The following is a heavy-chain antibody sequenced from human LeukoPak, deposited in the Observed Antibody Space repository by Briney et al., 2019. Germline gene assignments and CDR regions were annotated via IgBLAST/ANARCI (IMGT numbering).Heavy chain of an antibody. CDR1: GFTFSSYW. CDR3: ARESVGAPSDAFDI. D-gene: IGHD1-26*01. J-gene: IGHJ3*02. V-gene: IGHV3-7*01. CDR2: IKQDGSEK. Sequence: PGGSLRLSCAASGFTFSSYWMSWVRQAPGKGLEWVANIKQDGSEKYYVDSVKGRFTISRDNAKNSLYLQMNSLRAEDTAVYYCARESVGAPSDAFDIWGQGTMVTVSS.